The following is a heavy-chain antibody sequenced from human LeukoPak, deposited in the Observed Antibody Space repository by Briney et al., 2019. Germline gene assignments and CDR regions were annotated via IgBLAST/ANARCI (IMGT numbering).Heavy chain of an antibody. J-gene: IGHJ4*02. CDR1: GFTFSSYA. CDR3: ARAGRQLERRRFYYFDY. CDR2: ISGSGGST. Sequence: GGSLRLSCAASGFTFSSYAMSWVRQAPGKGLEWVSAISGSGGSTYYADSVKGRFTISRDNAKNSLYLQMNSLRAEDTAVYYCARAGRQLERRRFYYFDYWGQGTLVTVSS. D-gene: IGHD1-1*01. V-gene: IGHV3-23*01.